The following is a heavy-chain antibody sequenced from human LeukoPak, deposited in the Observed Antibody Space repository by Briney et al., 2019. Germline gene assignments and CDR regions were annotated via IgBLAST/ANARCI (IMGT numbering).Heavy chain of an antibody. CDR2: FHNSRTT. CDR1: GGSISCYS. CDR3: ARGHLGLSP. J-gene: IGHJ5*02. V-gene: IGHV4-59*01. D-gene: IGHD3-10*01. Sequence: YETLSHTCTFSGGSISCYSWTWIRQPPAQGLEWIGYFHNSRTTIYNPSLTGRVTISVDTAMDQISLKPNSVTAADTAVYYCARGHLGLSPWGQGTLVTVSS.